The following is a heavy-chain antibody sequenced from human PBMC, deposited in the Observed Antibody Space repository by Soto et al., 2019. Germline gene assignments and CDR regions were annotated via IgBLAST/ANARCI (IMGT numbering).Heavy chain of an antibody. CDR1: GGSFSGYY. J-gene: IGHJ6*02. Sequence: SETLSLTCAVYGGSFSGYYWSWIRQPPGKGLEWIGEINHSGSTNYNPSLKSRVTISVDTSKNQFSLKLSSVTAADTAVYYCARADLNSYGYYYYGMDVWGHGTTVTVSS. V-gene: IGHV4-34*01. CDR3: ARADLNSYGYYYYGMDV. CDR2: INHSGST. D-gene: IGHD5-18*01.